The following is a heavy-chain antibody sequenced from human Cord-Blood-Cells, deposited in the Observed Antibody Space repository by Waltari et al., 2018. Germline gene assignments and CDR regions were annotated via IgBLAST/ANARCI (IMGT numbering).Heavy chain of an antibody. Sequence: EVQLVESGGGLVQPGGSLRLSCAASGFTFSSYWMSWVRQAPGKGLGWGANIKQEGSEKYYVDSVKGRFTISRDNAKNSLYLQMNSLRAEDTAVYYCARVGFGVCFDYWGQGTLVTVSS. J-gene: IGHJ4*02. CDR1: GFTFSSYW. V-gene: IGHV3-7*01. CDR2: IKQEGSEK. CDR3: ARVGFGVCFDY. D-gene: IGHD2-8*01.